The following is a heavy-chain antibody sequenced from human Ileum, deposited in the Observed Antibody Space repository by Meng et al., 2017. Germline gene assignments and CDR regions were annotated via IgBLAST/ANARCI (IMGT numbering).Heavy chain of an antibody. D-gene: IGHD6-19*01. CDR3: ARHIAVSGTRGFDS. CDR2: MYPSGTT. J-gene: IGHJ4*02. CDR1: GAAISSGHW. V-gene: IGHV4-4*02. Sequence: VPRTGSGPGWVKPSGTLSSTCPVSGAAISSGHWWSLVRKPPGKGLEWIGEMYPSGTTNYNPSLKSRVTISMDTSKNQLSLKLSSVTAADTAVYYCARHIAVSGTRGFDSWGQGTLVTVSS.